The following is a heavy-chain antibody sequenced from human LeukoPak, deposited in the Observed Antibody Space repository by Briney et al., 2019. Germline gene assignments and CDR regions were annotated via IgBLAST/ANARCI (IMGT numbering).Heavy chain of an antibody. Sequence: GGSLRLSCVGSGFTFSRSTMSWVRQAPGKGLEWVAILNQDGSEKYYVDSVKGRFTISRDNAENSLYLQMNSLRAEDTAIYYCARRRGDVWGQGTTVTVSS. V-gene: IGHV3-7*05. J-gene: IGHJ6*02. CDR3: ARRRGDV. CDR2: LNQDGSEK. CDR1: GFTFSRST.